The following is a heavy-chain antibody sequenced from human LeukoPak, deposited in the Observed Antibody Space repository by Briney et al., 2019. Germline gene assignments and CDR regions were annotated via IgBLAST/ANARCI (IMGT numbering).Heavy chain of an antibody. J-gene: IGHJ5*02. Sequence: GGSLRLSCAASGFSFSGCSMNWVRQSPGKGLEWVSSISDTSRYIYYADSVKGRFIISRDNAKNSLYLQMNSLRADDTAVYYCARGSVGYWFDPWGQGTLVTVSS. CDR1: GFSFSGCS. CDR3: ARGSVGYWFDP. D-gene: IGHD5/OR15-5a*01. CDR2: ISDTSRYI. V-gene: IGHV3-21*01.